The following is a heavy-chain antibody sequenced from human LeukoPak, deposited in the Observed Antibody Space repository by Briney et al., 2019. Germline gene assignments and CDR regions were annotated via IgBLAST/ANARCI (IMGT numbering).Heavy chain of an antibody. Sequence: GGSLRLSCAASGFTFSSYWMSWVRQAPGKGLEWVANIKQDGSEKYYVDSVKGRFTISRDNAKNSLYLQMNSLRAEDTAVYYCARSQPVLTYYFGYWGQGTLVTVSS. CDR2: IKQDGSEK. J-gene: IGHJ4*02. D-gene: IGHD1-14*01. CDR3: ARSQPVLTYYFGY. CDR1: GFTFSSYW. V-gene: IGHV3-7*01.